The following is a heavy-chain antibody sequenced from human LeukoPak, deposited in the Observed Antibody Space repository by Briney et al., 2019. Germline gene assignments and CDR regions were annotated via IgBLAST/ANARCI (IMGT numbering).Heavy chain of an antibody. CDR1: GFTFGRYA. CDR3: AKDMYDILTGYDIGRDNWFDP. Sequence: GGSLRLSCTASGFTFGRYAMHWLRQAPGKGLEWVAVIAYDGSNKYSADSLKGQGRFTISRANSKNTLFLEMNSLRAEDTAVYYCAKDMYDILTGYDIGRDNWFDPWGQGTLVSVSS. CDR2: IAYDGSNK. V-gene: IGHV3-30*04. J-gene: IGHJ5*02. D-gene: IGHD3-9*01.